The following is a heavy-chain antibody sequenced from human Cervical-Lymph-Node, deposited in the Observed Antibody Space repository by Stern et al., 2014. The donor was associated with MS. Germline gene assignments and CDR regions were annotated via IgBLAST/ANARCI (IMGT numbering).Heavy chain of an antibody. D-gene: IGHD3-3*01. Sequence: VQLEESGGGVVQPGRSLRLSCAASGFTFSVYGMHWVSQAPGKGLEWVALISYDGSNKSYADSVKGRFTISRDNSKDTLYLQMNSLRSEDTAVYYCTKRESDFWSGGFDPWGQGTLVTVSS. V-gene: IGHV3-30*18. J-gene: IGHJ5*02. CDR1: GFTFSVYG. CDR3: TKRESDFWSGGFDP. CDR2: ISYDGSNK.